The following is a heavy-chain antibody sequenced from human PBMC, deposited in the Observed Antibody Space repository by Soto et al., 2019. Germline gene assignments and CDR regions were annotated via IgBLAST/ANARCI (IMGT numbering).Heavy chain of an antibody. CDR1: GFTVSSYA. D-gene: IGHD3-22*01. CDR3: AKDLNPYRPCYYDSSGPRDAFDI. V-gene: IGHV3-23*01. CDR2: ISGSGGST. Sequence: PXGSLRLSFAASGFTVSSYAMSGVRQAPGKGLEWVSAISGSGGSTYYADSVKGRFTISRDNSKNTLYLQMNSLRAEDTAVYYCAKDLNPYRPCYYDSSGPRDAFDIWGQRTMVTVSS. J-gene: IGHJ3*02.